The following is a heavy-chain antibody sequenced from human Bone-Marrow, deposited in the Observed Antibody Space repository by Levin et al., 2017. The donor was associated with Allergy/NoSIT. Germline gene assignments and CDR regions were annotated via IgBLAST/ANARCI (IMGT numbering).Heavy chain of an antibody. CDR3: ARGRGNDVWSGYHRAWFDP. Sequence: SETLSLTCAVYGGSFSGYYWSWIRQPPGKGLEWIGEINHSGSTNYNPSLKSRVTISVDTSKNQFSLKLSSVTAADTAVYYCARGRGNDVWSGYHRAWFDPWGQGTLVTVSS. D-gene: IGHD3-3*01. V-gene: IGHV4-34*01. CDR2: INHSGST. J-gene: IGHJ5*02. CDR1: GGSFSGYY.